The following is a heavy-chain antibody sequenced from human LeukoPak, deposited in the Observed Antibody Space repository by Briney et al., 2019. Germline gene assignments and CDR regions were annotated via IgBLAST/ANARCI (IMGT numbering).Heavy chain of an antibody. CDR1: GVTFSSYW. D-gene: IGHD3-9*01. CDR3: ARGPYDILTGYYGYYFDY. CDR2: INSDGSST. V-gene: IGHV3-74*01. Sequence: PGGSLRLSCAASGVTFSSYWMHWVRQAPGKGLVWVSRINSDGSSTSYADSVKGRFTISRDNAKNTLYLQMNSLRAEDTAVYYCARGPYDILTGYYGYYFDYWGQGTLVTVSS. J-gene: IGHJ4*02.